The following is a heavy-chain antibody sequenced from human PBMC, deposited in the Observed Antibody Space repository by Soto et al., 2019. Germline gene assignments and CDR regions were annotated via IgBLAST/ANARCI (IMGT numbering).Heavy chain of an antibody. Sequence: PGGSLRLSCKTSGFTFGDFALNWVRQAPGGGLEWVAFIRATPAGGTAEYAASVKDRFTVSRDASSSTAYLQMDSLRPEDTAVYFCTRIGPEAAMRWYFDYWGQGTLVTVSS. D-gene: IGHD2-2*01. J-gene: IGHJ4*02. CDR2: IRATPAGGTA. CDR1: GFTFGDFA. V-gene: IGHV3-49*04. CDR3: TRIGPEAAMRWYFDY.